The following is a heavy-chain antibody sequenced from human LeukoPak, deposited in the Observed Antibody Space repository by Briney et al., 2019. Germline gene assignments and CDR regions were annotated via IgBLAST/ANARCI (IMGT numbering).Heavy chain of an antibody. CDR2: IIPIFGTA. J-gene: IGHJ4*02. V-gene: IGHV1-69*13. CDR3: ARGKGGGYYDSSGYYEY. D-gene: IGHD3-22*01. CDR1: GYTFTSYY. Sequence: SVKVSCKASGYTFTSYYMHWVRQAPGQGLEWMGGIIPIFGTANYAQKFQGRVTITADESTSTAYMELSSLRSEDTAVYYCARGKGGGYYDSSGYYEYWGQGTLVTVSS.